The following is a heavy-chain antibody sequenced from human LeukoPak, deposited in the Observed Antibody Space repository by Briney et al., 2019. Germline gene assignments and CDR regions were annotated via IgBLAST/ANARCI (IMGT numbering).Heavy chain of an antibody. CDR3: ARGPSTYYYDSSGYYYADY. CDR2: ISSSSSYI. Sequence: GGSLRLSCAASGFTFSRFWMTWVRQAPGKGLEWVSSISSSSSYIYYADSVKGRFTISRDNAKNSLYLQMNSLRAEDTAVYYCARGPSTYYYDSSGYYYADYWGQGTLVTVSS. V-gene: IGHV3-21*01. J-gene: IGHJ4*02. D-gene: IGHD3-22*01. CDR1: GFTFSRFW.